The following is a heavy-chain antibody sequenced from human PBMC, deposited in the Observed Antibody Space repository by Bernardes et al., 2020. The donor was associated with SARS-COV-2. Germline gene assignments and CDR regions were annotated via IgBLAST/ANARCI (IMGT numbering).Heavy chain of an antibody. Sequence: GGSLRLSCAASGFTFRKYLFSWFRQAPGKGLEWVSSISGGGMYIYYGDAVRGRFTTSRDNTRTSVFLQMESLRAEDTAVYYCARDVGGTDWRFGFDVWGPGTMVHVSS. CDR2: ISGGGMYI. CDR3: ARDVGGTDWRFGFDV. J-gene: IGHJ3*01. CDR1: GFTFRKYL. V-gene: IGHV3-21*01. D-gene: IGHD3-9*01.